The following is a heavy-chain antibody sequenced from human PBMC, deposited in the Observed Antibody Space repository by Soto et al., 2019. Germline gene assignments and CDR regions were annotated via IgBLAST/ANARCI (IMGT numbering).Heavy chain of an antibody. Sequence: EVQLVESGGGLVQPGGSLRLSCAASGFTFSSYAMHWVRQAPGKGLEYVSAISSNGGSTYYANSVKGRFTISRDNSKNTLYLRMGSLRAEDMAVYYCARSDVEMATISAYWGQGTLVTVSS. CDR1: GFTFSSYA. CDR2: ISSNGGST. V-gene: IGHV3-64*01. D-gene: IGHD5-12*01. J-gene: IGHJ4*02. CDR3: ARSDVEMATISAY.